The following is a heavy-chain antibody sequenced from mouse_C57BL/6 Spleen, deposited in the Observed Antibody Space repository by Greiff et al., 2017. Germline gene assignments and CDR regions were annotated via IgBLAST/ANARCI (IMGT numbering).Heavy chain of an antibody. CDR3: AREGSSGWYFDV. Sequence: QVQLQQPGTELVKPGASVKLSCKASGYTFTSYWMHWVKQRPGQGLEWIGNINPSNGGTNYNEKFKSKATLTVDKSSSTAYMQLSSLTSEDSAVYFFAREGSSGWYFDVWGTGTTVTVSS. D-gene: IGHD1-1*01. CDR2: INPSNGGT. CDR1: GYTFTSYW. J-gene: IGHJ1*03. V-gene: IGHV1-53*01.